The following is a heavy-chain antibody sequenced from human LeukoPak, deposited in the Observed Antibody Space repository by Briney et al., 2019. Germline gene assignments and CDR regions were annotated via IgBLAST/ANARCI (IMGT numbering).Heavy chain of an antibody. Sequence: GGSLRLSCAASGFTFSSYAMHWVRQAPGKGLEWVAVISYDGSNKYYADSVKGRFTISRDNSKNTLHLQMNSLRAEDTAVYYCARGRSTARAPPQGYWGQGTLVTVSS. V-gene: IGHV3-30-3*01. CDR3: ARGRSTARAPPQGY. CDR2: ISYDGSNK. D-gene: IGHD5-18*01. J-gene: IGHJ4*02. CDR1: GFTFSSYA.